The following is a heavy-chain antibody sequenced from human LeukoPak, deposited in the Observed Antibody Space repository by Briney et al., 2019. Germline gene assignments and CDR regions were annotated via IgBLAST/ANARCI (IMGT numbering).Heavy chain of an antibody. CDR1: GYSFTTYW. V-gene: IGHV5-51*01. J-gene: IGHJ4*02. CDR3: ARRQGCSNTACPPDY. D-gene: IGHD2-2*01. Sequence: GESLKISCKGSGYSFTTYWIGWVRHMPGKGLEWMGIIYPGDSDTRYSSSFQGQVTISVDKSISTAYLQWSSLKASDTAMYYCARRQGCSNTACPPDYWGQGTLVTVSS. CDR2: IYPGDSDT.